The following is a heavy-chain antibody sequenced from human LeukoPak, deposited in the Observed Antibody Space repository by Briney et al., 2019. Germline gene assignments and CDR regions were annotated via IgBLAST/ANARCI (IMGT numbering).Heavy chain of an antibody. V-gene: IGHV4-4*07. D-gene: IGHD2-15*01. J-gene: IGHJ6*03. Sequence: SETLSLSCTVSGGSISSYYWSCIRQPAGKGLEWIGRIYTSGSTNYNPSLKSRVTISVDKSKNQFSLKLSSVTAADTAVYYCARDARYCSGGSCYSGYYYYYYMGVWGKGTTVTVSS. CDR3: ARDARYCSGGSCYSGYYYYYYMGV. CDR1: GGSISSYY. CDR2: IYTSGST.